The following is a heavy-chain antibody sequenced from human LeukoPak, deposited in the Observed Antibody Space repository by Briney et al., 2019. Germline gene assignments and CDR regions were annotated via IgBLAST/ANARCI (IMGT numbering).Heavy chain of an antibody. CDR2: ISNDGSNK. Sequence: GGSLRLSCAASGFXFSSYGVYWVRQAPGKGLEWVAVISNDGSNKYYGDSVKGRFTISRDNSKNTLYLQMNSLRAEDTAVYYCAKEFPVVVAGATHYNFDYWGQGTLVTVSS. CDR1: GFXFSSYG. J-gene: IGHJ4*02. V-gene: IGHV3-30*18. CDR3: AKEFPVVVAGATHYNFDY. D-gene: IGHD2-15*01.